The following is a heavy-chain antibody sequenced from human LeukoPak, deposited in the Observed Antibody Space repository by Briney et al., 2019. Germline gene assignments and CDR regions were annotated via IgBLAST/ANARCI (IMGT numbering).Heavy chain of an antibody. J-gene: IGHJ6*03. Sequence: GGSLRLSCAASGFTFSSYEMNWVRQAPGKGLEWVSYISSSGTTIYYADSVKGRFTISRDNAKNSLYLQMNSLRAEDTAVYYCARVGPTRGSYRYYYYYMDVWGKGNTVTISS. CDR2: ISSSGTTI. V-gene: IGHV3-48*03. CDR3: ARVGPTRGSYRYYYYYMDV. CDR1: GFTFSSYE. D-gene: IGHD1-26*01.